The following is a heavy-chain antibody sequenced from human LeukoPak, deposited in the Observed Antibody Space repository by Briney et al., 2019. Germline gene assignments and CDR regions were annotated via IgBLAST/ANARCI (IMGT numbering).Heavy chain of an antibody. CDR3: ARQTRDAVGYCSGGSCYSSDWFDP. CDR1: GYTFTSYD. J-gene: IGHJ5*02. Sequence: ASVKVSCKASGYTFTSYDINWVRQATGQGLEWMGWMNPNSGNTGYAQKFQGRVTMTRNTSISTAYMELSSLRSEDTAVYYCARQTRDAVGYCSGGSCYSSDWFDPWGQGTLVTVSS. CDR2: MNPNSGNT. D-gene: IGHD2-15*01. V-gene: IGHV1-8*01.